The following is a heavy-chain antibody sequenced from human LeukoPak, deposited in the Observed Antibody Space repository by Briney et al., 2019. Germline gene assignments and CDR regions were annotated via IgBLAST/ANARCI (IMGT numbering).Heavy chain of an antibody. CDR3: ARESINCGGDCLYFDY. Sequence: SETLSLTCTVSGGSISSYYWSWIRQSPGKGLEWIGNIYYSGITNYNPSLKNRGTISVDTSKNHFSLQLRSVTAADTAVYYCARESINCGGDCLYFDYWGQGTLVTVSS. J-gene: IGHJ4*02. D-gene: IGHD2-21*02. CDR2: IYYSGIT. V-gene: IGHV4-59*01. CDR1: GGSISSYY.